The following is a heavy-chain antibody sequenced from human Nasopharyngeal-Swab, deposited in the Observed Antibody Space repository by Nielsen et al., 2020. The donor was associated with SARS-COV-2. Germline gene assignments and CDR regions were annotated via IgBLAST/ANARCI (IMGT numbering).Heavy chain of an antibody. D-gene: IGHD3-16*02. J-gene: IGHJ4*02. CDR3: AKDLLHVGELSFGIDY. Sequence: WVRQAPGQGLEWMGRINPNRGGTNYAQKFQGRVTMTRDTSISTAYMELSRLRSDDTAVYYCAKDLLHVGELSFGIDYWGQGTLVTVSS. V-gene: IGHV1-2*06. CDR2: INPNRGGT.